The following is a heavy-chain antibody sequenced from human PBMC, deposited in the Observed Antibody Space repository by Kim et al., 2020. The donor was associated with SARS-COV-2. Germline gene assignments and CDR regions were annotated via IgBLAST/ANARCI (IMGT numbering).Heavy chain of an antibody. Sequence: GGSLRLSCAASGFTFSDYYMSWIRQAPGKGLEWVSYISSSSSYTNYADSVKGRFTISRDNAKNSLYLQMNSLRAEDTAVYYCARDYRGSPQRRGMDVWGQGTTVTVSS. J-gene: IGHJ6*02. CDR2: ISSSSSYT. V-gene: IGHV3-11*05. CDR3: ARDYRGSPQRRGMDV. CDR1: GFTFSDYY. D-gene: IGHD3-10*01.